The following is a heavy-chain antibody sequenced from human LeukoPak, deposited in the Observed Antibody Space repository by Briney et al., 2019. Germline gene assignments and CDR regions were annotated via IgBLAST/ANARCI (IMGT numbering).Heavy chain of an antibody. CDR1: GFTFSSYW. Sequence: GGPLRLSCAASGFTFSSYWMSWVRQAPGKGLEWVANIKQDGSEKYYVDSVKGRFTISRDNAKNSLYLQMNSLRAEDTAVYYCAGDRRGVVPNLPYYYYMDVWGKGTTVTVSS. CDR2: IKQDGSEK. CDR3: AGDRRGVVPNLPYYYYMDV. J-gene: IGHJ6*03. V-gene: IGHV3-7*01. D-gene: IGHD2-2*01.